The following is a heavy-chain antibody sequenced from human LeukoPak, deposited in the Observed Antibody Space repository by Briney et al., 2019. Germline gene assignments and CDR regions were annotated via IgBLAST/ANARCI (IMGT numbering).Heavy chain of an antibody. D-gene: IGHD1-7*01. V-gene: IGHV3-23*01. Sequence: GGSLRLSCAASGFTFDNYAMSWVRQAPGKGLEWVSAISSSGGSSYHADSVKGRFTISRDNSKNTLYLQMNSLRVEDTAVYYCAKDGWITGTTYSDCWGQGTLVTVSS. CDR2: ISSSGGSS. CDR3: AKDGWITGTTYSDC. CDR1: GFTFDNYA. J-gene: IGHJ4*02.